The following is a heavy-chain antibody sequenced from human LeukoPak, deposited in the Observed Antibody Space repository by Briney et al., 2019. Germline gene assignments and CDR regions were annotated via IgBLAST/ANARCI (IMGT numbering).Heavy chain of an antibody. D-gene: IGHD2-15*01. J-gene: IGHJ4*02. CDR1: GGSFSGYY. CDR2: INHSGST. Sequence: PSETLSPTCAVYGGSFSGYYWSWIRQPPGKGLEWIGEINHSGSTNYNPSLKSRVTISVDTSKNQSSLKLSSVTAADTAVYYCARLNRRYCSGGSCYSYYFDYWGQGTLVTVSS. CDR3: ARLNRRYCSGGSCYSYYFDY. V-gene: IGHV4-34*01.